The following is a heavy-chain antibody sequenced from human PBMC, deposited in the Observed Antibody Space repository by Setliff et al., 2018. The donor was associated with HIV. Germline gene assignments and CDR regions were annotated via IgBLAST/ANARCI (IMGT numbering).Heavy chain of an antibody. D-gene: IGHD6-13*01. CDR2: ISIYDGSEK. V-gene: IGHV3-30*04. CDR3: ARSRAAGFDY. CDR1: GFTFTTYA. Sequence: GGSLRLSCAASGFTFTTYAMHWVRQAPGKGLEWVAVISIYDGSEKYYADSVKGRFTISRDNAKNSLYLQMNSLRAEDTAVYYCARSRAAGFDYWGQGTLVTVSS. J-gene: IGHJ4*02.